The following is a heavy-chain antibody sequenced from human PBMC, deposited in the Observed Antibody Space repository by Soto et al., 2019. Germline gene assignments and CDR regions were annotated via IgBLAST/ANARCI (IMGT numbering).Heavy chain of an antibody. J-gene: IGHJ5*02. CDR3: ARGGDILTGSNWFAP. CDR2: IYFSGST. CDR1: GGSISSGGYY. V-gene: IGHV4-31*03. Sequence: QVQLQESGPGLVKPSQTLSLTCTVSGGSISSGGYYWSWIRQHPGKGLEWIGYIYFSGSTYYNPSLKRRVTISVDTSKNQFSLKLSSVTAADTAVYYCARGGDILTGSNWFAPWGQGTQVTVSS. D-gene: IGHD3-9*01.